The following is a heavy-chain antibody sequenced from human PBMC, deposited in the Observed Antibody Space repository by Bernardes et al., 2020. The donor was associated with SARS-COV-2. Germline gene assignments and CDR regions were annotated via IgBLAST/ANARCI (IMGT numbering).Heavy chain of an antibody. V-gene: IGHV3-9*01. CDR2: ICWNSGSI. J-gene: IGHJ4*02. D-gene: IGHD6-13*01. CDR1: GFTFDDYA. Sequence: GGSLRLSCAASGFTFDDYAMHWVRQAPGKGLEWVSGICWNSGSIGYADSVKGRFTISRDNAKNSLYLQMNSLRAEDTALYYCATIAAAGLIGDYWGQGTLVTVTS. CDR3: ATIAAAGLIGDY.